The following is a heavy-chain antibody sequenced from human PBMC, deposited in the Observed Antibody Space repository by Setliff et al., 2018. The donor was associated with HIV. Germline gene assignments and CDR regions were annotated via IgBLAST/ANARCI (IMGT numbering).Heavy chain of an antibody. CDR3: ALASIVSTARWNH. J-gene: IGHJ4*02. V-gene: IGHV1-2*02. Sequence: GASVKVSCKSSGYTFTDYYMHWVRRAPGQGLEWMGWINPNSGATNYAQGFQGRVTMTRDTSISTAYMDLSSLTSDDTAVYYCALASIVSTARWNHWGRGTTVTVSS. CDR2: INPNSGAT. CDR1: GYTFTDYY. D-gene: IGHD1-26*01.